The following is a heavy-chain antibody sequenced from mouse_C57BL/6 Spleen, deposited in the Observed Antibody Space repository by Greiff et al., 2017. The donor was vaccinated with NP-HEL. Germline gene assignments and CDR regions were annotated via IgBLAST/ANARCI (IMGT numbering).Heavy chain of an antibody. Sequence: QVQLQQSGPELVKPGASVKISCKASGYAFSSSWMNWVKQRPGKSLEWIGRIYPGDGDTNYNGKFKGKATLTADKSSSTAYMQLSSLTSEDSAVYFCARSGGNYAMDYWGQGTSVTVSS. V-gene: IGHV1-82*01. CDR2: IYPGDGDT. D-gene: IGHD3-1*01. J-gene: IGHJ4*01. CDR3: ARSGGNYAMDY. CDR1: GYAFSSSW.